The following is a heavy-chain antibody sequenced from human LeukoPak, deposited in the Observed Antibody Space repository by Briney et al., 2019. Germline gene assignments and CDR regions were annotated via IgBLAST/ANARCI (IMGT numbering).Heavy chain of an antibody. CDR3: AKEGTVQISTWYDN. D-gene: IGHD6-13*01. CDR1: GFTFSDHY. CDR2: IAYDGNLK. V-gene: IGHV3-30*18. Sequence: GGSLRLSCAVSGFTFSDHYMDWVRQAPGKGLEWVAVIAYDGNLKYYADSVKGRFTISRDNSRNALFLQMNSLGPEDTALYYCAKEGTVQISTWYDNWGQGTLVTVSS. J-gene: IGHJ4*02.